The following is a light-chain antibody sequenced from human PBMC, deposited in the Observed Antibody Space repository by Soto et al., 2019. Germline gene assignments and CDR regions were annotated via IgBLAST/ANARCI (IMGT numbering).Light chain of an antibody. CDR1: QTIGAY. CDR3: QQRSYWPQYT. Sequence: VLTQSPATLSLSPGEKATLSCRASQTIGAYLAWYQHKPGQAPRLLIFDAYHRASGVPPRFSGSGSGTDCTLPSSSLEPEDFAIYYCQQRSYWPQYTFGQGTKLEI. J-gene: IGKJ2*01. CDR2: DAY. V-gene: IGKV3-11*01.